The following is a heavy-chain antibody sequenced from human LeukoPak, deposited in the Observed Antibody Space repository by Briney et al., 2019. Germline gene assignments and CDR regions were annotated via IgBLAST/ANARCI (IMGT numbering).Heavy chain of an antibody. J-gene: IGHJ4*02. V-gene: IGHV3-48*04. CDR1: GFTFSSYS. Sequence: GGSLRLSCAASGFTFSSYSMNWVRQAPGKGLEWVSYISSSGSTIYYADSVKGRFTISRDNAKNSLYLQMNSLRAEDTAVYYCARDFGIQLWLDYWGQGTLVTVSS. CDR3: ARDFGIQLWLDY. D-gene: IGHD5-18*01. CDR2: ISSSGSTI.